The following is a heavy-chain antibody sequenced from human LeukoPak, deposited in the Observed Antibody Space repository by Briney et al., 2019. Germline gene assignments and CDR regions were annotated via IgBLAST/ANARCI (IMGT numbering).Heavy chain of an antibody. CDR1: GFTFSDYY. V-gene: IGHV3-11*03. J-gene: IGHJ4*02. CDR3: TRITVVAGNTYLADY. Sequence: PGGSLRLSCAASGFTFSDYYMSWIRQVRENGLEWVSNISGSSSYTNYADSVKGRFTISRDNANNSLYLQMNSLRAEDTAVYYCTRITVVAGNTYLADYWGQGTLVTVSS. D-gene: IGHD6-19*01. CDR2: ISGSSSYT.